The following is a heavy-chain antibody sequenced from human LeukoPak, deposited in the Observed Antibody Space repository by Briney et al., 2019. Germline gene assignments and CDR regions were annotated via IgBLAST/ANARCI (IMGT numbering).Heavy chain of an antibody. Sequence: ESGPTLVNPTQTLTLTCTFSGFSLSTSGMCVSWIRQPPGKALEWLARIDWDDDKYYSTSLKTRLTISKDTSKNQVVLTMTNMDPVDTATYYCARIPTYYDSSGYYPTGLDYWGQGTLVTVSS. J-gene: IGHJ4*02. CDR1: GFSLSTSGMC. V-gene: IGHV2-70*11. CDR3: ARIPTYYDSSGYYPTGLDY. CDR2: IDWDDDK. D-gene: IGHD3-22*01.